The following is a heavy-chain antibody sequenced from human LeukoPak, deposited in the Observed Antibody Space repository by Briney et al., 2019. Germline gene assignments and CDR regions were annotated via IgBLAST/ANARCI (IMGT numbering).Heavy chain of an antibody. D-gene: IGHD2-15*01. Sequence: GGSLRLSCAASGFTFSSYEMNWVRQAPGKGLEWVSYISSSRSYKYYADSVKGRFTISKENAKKSLYLQMNSLSAEDTAVYYCAREGSPVVAATWFDPWGQGTLVTVSS. CDR1: GFTFSSYE. V-gene: IGHV3-21*05. CDR3: AREGSPVVAATWFDP. CDR2: ISSSRSYK. J-gene: IGHJ5*02.